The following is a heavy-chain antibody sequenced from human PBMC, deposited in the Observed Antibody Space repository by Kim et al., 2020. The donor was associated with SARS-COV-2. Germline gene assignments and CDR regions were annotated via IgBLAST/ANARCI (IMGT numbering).Heavy chain of an antibody. CDR2: ISSSGSTI. V-gene: IGHV3-11*01. D-gene: IGHD2-15*01. CDR3: ARRLRVVAATRGADY. J-gene: IGHJ4*02. Sequence: GGSLRLSCAASGFTFSDYYMSWIRQAPGKGLEWVSYISSSGSTIYYADSVKGRFTISRDNAKNSLYLQMNSLRAEDTAVYYCARRLRVVAATRGADYWGQGTLVTVSS. CDR1: GFTFSDYY.